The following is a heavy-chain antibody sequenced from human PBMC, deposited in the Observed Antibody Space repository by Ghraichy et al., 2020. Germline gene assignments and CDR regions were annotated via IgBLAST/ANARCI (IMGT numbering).Heavy chain of an antibody. V-gene: IGHV3-30-3*01. J-gene: IGHJ6*02. CDR3: ARDTPRYPPYGSGSYSVGYSYYYGMDV. Sequence: GESLNISCAASGFTFSSYAMHWVRQAPGKGLEWVAVISYDGSNKYYADSVKGRFTISRDNSKNTLYLQMNSLRAEDTAVYYCARDTPRYPPYGSGSYSVGYSYYYGMDVWGQGTTVTVSS. CDR2: ISYDGSNK. CDR1: GFTFSSYA. D-gene: IGHD3-10*01.